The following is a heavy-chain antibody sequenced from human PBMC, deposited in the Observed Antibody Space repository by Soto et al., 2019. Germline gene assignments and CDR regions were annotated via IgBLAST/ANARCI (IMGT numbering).Heavy chain of an antibody. CDR3: ARSVTIFGVVTSPFQH. CDR1: GGTFSSYA. J-gene: IGHJ1*01. CDR2: IIPIFGTA. V-gene: IGHV1-69*13. D-gene: IGHD3-3*01. Sequence: SVKVSCKASGGTFSSYATSWVRQAPGQGLEWMGGIIPIFGTANYAQKFQGRVTITADESTSTAYMELSSLRSEDTAVYYCARSVTIFGVVTSPFQHWGQGTLVTVSS.